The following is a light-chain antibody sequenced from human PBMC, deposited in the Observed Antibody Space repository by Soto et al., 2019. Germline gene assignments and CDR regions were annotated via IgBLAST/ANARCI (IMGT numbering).Light chain of an antibody. J-gene: IGKJ5*01. CDR3: QQYSHLIT. CDR1: QDISNY. CDR2: DAS. Sequence: DIQMTQSPSSLSASVGDRVTITCQASQDISNYLNWYQQKLGKAPKLLIYDASNLETGVPSRFSGSGSGTECTFTISSLQHEDNATYYCQQYSHLITFGQGTRLEIK. V-gene: IGKV1-33*01.